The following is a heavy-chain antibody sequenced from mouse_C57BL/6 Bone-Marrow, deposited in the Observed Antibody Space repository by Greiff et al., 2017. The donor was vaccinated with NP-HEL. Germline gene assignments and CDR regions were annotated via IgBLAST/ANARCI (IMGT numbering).Heavy chain of an antibody. CDR2: IWSGGST. D-gene: IGHD2-1*01. Sequence: VMLVESGPGLVQPSQSLSITCTVSGFSLTSYGVHWVRQSPGKGLEWLGVIWSGGSTDYNAAFISRLSISKDNSKSQVFFKMNSLQADDTAIYYCARKEGGKMAWFAYWGQGTLVTVSA. V-gene: IGHV2-2*01. J-gene: IGHJ3*01. CDR1: GFSLTSYG. CDR3: ARKEGGKMAWFAY.